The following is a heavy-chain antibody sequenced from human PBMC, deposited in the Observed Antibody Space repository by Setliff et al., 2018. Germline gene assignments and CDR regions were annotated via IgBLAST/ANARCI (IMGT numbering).Heavy chain of an antibody. J-gene: IGHJ1*01. D-gene: IGHD3-22*01. Sequence: GSLRLSCAASGFTFSSYAITWVRQAPGKGLEWVSMISGSAQTTYYADSVKGRFTISRDNSKNTVYLEMNSLRAEDTAVYYCTRDPSESMIDGYFQYWGQGTLVTVSS. CDR3: TRDPSESMIDGYFQY. CDR1: GFTFSSYA. V-gene: IGHV3-23*01. CDR2: ISGSAQTT.